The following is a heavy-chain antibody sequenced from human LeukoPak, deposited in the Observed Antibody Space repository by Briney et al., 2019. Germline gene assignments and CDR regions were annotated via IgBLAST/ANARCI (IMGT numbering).Heavy chain of an antibody. CDR2: IIPIFGTA. Sequence: ASVKVSCKASGGTFSSYAISWVRQAPVQGLEWMGGIIPIFGTANYAQKFQGRVTITADESTSTAYMELSSLRSEDTAVYYCARDLTAMRGFCSYWGQGTLVTVSS. CDR1: GGTFSSYA. V-gene: IGHV1-69*01. CDR3: ARDLTAMRGFCSY. J-gene: IGHJ4*02. D-gene: IGHD5-18*01.